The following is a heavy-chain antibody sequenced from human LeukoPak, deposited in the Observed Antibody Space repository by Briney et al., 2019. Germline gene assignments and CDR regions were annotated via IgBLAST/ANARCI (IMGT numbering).Heavy chain of an antibody. Sequence: PGGSLRLSCAASGFTFSNAWMSWVRQAPGKGLEWVSRIKSKTDGGTTDYAAPVKGRFTISRDDSKNTLYLQMNSLKTEDTAVYYCTTDGVLWFGALIWGQGTMVTVSS. D-gene: IGHD3-10*01. CDR3: TTDGVLWFGALI. CDR2: IKSKTDGGTT. V-gene: IGHV3-15*01. CDR1: GFTFSNAW. J-gene: IGHJ3*02.